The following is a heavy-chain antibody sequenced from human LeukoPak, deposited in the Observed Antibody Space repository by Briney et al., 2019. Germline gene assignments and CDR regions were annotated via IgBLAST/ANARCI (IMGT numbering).Heavy chain of an antibody. J-gene: IGHJ4*02. CDR3: ARVRGYGDYSYYFDY. D-gene: IGHD4-17*01. Sequence: SETLSLTCTVSGGSISGYYWSWIRQPAGKGLEWIGRIYTSGSTNYNPSLNSRVTMSVDTSKNQLSLKLSSVTAADTAVYYCARVRGYGDYSYYFDYWGQGTLVTVSS. CDR1: GGSISGYY. CDR2: IYTSGST. V-gene: IGHV4-4*07.